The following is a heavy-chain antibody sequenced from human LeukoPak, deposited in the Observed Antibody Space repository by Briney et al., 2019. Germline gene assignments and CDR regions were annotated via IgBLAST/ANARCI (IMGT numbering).Heavy chain of an antibody. D-gene: IGHD6-19*01. CDR3: ARAPIAVAQIDY. CDR1: GGSFSGYY. J-gene: IGHJ4*02. Sequence: SETLSLTCAVYGGSFSGYYWSWIRQPPGKGLEWIGEINHSGSTNYNPSLKSRVTISVGTSKNQFSLKLSSVTAADTAVYYCARAPIAVAQIDYWGQGTLVTVSS. CDR2: INHSGST. V-gene: IGHV4-34*01.